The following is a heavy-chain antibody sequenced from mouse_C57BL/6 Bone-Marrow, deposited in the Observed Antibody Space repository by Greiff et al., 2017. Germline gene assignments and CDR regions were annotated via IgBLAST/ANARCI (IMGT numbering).Heavy chain of an antibody. CDR3: ARGGSKGAMDY. CDR2: LNPSSGYT. V-gene: IGHV1-7*01. D-gene: IGHD1-3*01. J-gene: IGHJ4*01. CDR1: GYTFTSYW. Sequence: VQLQESGAELAKPGASVKLSCKASGYTFTSYWMHWVKQRPGQGLEWIGYLNPSSGYTKYNQKFKDKATLTAAKSSSTAYMQLSSLTYEDSAVYYCARGGSKGAMDYWGQGTSVTVSA.